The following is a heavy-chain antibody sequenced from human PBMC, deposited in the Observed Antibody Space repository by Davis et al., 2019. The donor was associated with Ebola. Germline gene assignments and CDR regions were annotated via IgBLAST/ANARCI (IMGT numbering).Heavy chain of an antibody. Sequence: EGSLRLSCETSGFIFRNYVMSWVRQAPGKGLEWVSTFGTVGDTYYADSVKGRFAMSRDNSRGTLYLQMNSLRVEDSAIYYCVKDSSNIWFDIWGQGTLVTVSS. CDR3: VKDSSNIWFDI. V-gene: IGHV3-23*01. D-gene: IGHD2/OR15-2a*01. CDR2: FGTVGDT. CDR1: GFIFRNYV. J-gene: IGHJ3*02.